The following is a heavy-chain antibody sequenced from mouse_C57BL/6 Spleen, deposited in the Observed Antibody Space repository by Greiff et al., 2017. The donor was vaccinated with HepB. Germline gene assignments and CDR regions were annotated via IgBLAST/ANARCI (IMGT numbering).Heavy chain of an antibody. CDR2: IDPSDSYT. Sequence: VQLQQPGAELVKPGASVKLSCKASGYTFTSYWMQWVKQRPGQGLEWIGEIDPSDSYTNYNQKFKGKATLTVDTSSSTAYMQLISLTSEDSAVYYCARGDGYWAMDYWGQGTSVTVSS. D-gene: IGHD2-3*01. J-gene: IGHJ4*01. CDR3: ARGDGYWAMDY. V-gene: IGHV1-50*01. CDR1: GYTFTSYW.